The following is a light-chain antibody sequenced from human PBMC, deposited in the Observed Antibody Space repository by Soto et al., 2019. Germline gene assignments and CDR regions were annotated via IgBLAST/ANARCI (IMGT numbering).Light chain of an antibody. CDR3: QQYGSSPPIT. Sequence: DIVLTQSPGTLSLSPGERATLSCRASQSLNSSYLAWYQQKPGQAPRLLIYDASSRATGIPDRFSGSGSGADFTLNISRLEPEDSAVYYCQQYGSSPPITFGQGTRLEIK. J-gene: IGKJ5*01. V-gene: IGKV3-20*01. CDR1: QSLNSSY. CDR2: DAS.